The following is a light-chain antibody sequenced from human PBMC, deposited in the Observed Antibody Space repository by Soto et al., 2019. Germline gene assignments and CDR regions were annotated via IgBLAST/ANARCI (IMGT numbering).Light chain of an antibody. V-gene: IGKV3-15*01. Sequence: IVMQPYPDTLSVTPGGRAPLSCRASQSISDTLAWYQQKPGQAPRLLIHGASTRAPGFPARFSGSGSGTDFTLTISRLEPEDFAVYYCQQYGSSGTSAQRAKVDI. CDR3: QQYGSSGT. CDR1: QSISDT. J-gene: IGKJ1*01. CDR2: GAS.